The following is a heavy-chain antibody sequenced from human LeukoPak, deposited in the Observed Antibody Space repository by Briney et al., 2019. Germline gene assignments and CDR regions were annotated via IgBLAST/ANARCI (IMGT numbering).Heavy chain of an antibody. Sequence: SETLSLTCAVSGDSVTSGGSYWSWIRQPPGEGLEWIGYISFNGNTDYNPSLNSRVAISVDTSKNQFSLKLTSVTAADTAVYYCARGPNWYYNSWGQGTLVTVS. D-gene: IGHD1-7*01. CDR3: ARGPNWYYNS. V-gene: IGHV4-61*08. J-gene: IGHJ4*02. CDR1: GDSVTSGGSY. CDR2: ISFNGNT.